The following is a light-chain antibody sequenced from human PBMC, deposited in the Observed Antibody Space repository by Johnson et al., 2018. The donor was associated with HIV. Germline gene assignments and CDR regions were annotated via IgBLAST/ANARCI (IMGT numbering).Light chain of an antibody. CDR2: DNN. V-gene: IGLV1-51*01. J-gene: IGLJ1*01. Sequence: QSVLTQPPSVSAAPGQTVTISCSGSSSNVGSSFVSWYRQVPGTAPKLLIYDNNKRPSGIPARFSGSKSGPSATLGITGLQTGDEADYYCGTWDSSLTSYVFGAGTKVTVL. CDR1: SSNVGSSF. CDR3: GTWDSSLTSYV.